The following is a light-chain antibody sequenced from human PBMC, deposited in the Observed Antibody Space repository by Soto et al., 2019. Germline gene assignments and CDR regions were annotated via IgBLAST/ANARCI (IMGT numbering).Light chain of an antibody. Sequence: EIVLTQSPDTLSLSPGERATLSCRASQSVGTYLAWYHQKPGQAPRLLIYDASNRATGIPARFSGSGSGTDFPLTISSLEPEDFGVYYCQQRTSWPRPFGPGTKVDIK. CDR3: QQRTSWPRP. V-gene: IGKV3-11*01. CDR1: QSVGTY. J-gene: IGKJ3*01. CDR2: DAS.